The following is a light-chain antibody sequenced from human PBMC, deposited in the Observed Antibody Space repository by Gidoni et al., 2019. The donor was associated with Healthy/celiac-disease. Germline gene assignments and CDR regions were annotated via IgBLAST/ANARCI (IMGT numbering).Light chain of an antibody. CDR2: AAS. V-gene: IGKV1-39*01. Sequence: DIQMTQSPSSLSASVGDRVTITCRASQSISSYLNWYQQKPGKAPKLLIYAASSLQSGVPSRFSGSGSGTDFTLTSSSLQPEDFATYYCQQSYSTLPWTFGQGTKVEIK. CDR1: QSISSY. CDR3: QQSYSTLPWT. J-gene: IGKJ1*01.